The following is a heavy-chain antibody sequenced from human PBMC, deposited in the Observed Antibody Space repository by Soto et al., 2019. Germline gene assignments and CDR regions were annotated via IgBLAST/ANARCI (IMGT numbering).Heavy chain of an antibody. D-gene: IGHD6-13*01. CDR2: INHSGST. Sequence: PSETLSLTCAVSGGSISSGGYYWSWIRQPPGKGLEWIGEINHSGSTNYNPSLKSRVTISVDTSKNQFSLKLSSVTAADTAVYYCASITGIAAAGRRLDYWGQGTLVTVSS. J-gene: IGHJ4*02. CDR3: ASITGIAAAGRRLDY. V-gene: IGHV4-34*01. CDR1: GGSISSGGYY.